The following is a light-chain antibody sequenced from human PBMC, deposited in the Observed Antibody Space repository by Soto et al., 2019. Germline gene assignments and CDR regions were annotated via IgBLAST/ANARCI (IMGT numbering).Light chain of an antibody. CDR2: EVT. J-gene: IGLJ3*02. CDR3: SSYSSTWV. CDR1: GXXGXXXX. Sequence: QSALTQPASVSGSXXQSXXXXXXXIGXXGXXXXXXWXXHXPGKAXXXXIXEVTNRPSGVSNRFSGSKSANTASLXXSXLQAEDEAHYYCSSYSSTWVFGGGTQLTVL. V-gene: IGLV2-14*01.